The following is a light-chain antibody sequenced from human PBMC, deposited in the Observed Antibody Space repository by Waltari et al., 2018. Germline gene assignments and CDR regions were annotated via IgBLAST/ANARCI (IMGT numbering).Light chain of an antibody. J-gene: IGKJ2*01. CDR2: KAS. V-gene: IGKV1-5*03. Sequence: DIQMTQSPSTLSASVGDRVTITCRASQSISSWLAWYQQKPGKAPKLLIYKASSLDSGGPSRFSGSGSGTEFTLTISSLQPDDFATYYCQQYNSYSGTFGQGTKLEIK. CDR3: QQYNSYSGT. CDR1: QSISSW.